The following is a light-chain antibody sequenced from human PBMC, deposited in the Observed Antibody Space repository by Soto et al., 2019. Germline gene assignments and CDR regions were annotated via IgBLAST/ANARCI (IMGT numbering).Light chain of an antibody. V-gene: IGLV2-23*03. J-gene: IGLJ1*01. CDR2: EGS. CDR1: SSDVGSYNL. CDR3: CSYAGSSTFAV. Sequence: QSALTQPASVSGSPGQSITISCTGTSSDVGSYNLVSWYQQHPGKAPKLMIYEGSKRPSGVSNRFSGSKSGNTASLTISGLQAEDEADYYCCSYAGSSTFAVFGTGRKVTVL.